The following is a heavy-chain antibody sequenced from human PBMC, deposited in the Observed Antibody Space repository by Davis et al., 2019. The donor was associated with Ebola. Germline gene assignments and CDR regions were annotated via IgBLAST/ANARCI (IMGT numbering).Heavy chain of an antibody. CDR2: IDYRGRT. CDR1: GASFRDYY. J-gene: IGHJ4*02. CDR3: ASPHQIRGQDYFDC. Sequence: PSETLSLTCTLYGASFRDYYWGWVRQAPGKGLEWIGEIDYRGRTEYNPSPKSRVAMSIDTSKNQFSLRLTSVTAADTAMYFCASPHQIRGQDYFDCWGQGTLVTVST. V-gene: IGHV4-34*10.